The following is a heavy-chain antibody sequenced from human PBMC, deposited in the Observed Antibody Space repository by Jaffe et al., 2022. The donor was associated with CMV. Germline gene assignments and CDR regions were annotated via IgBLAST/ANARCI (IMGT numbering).Heavy chain of an antibody. Sequence: QVQLVQSGAEVKKPGSSVKVSCKASGGTFSSYAISWVRQAPGQGLEWMGGIIPIFGTANYAQKFQGRVTITADESTSTAYMELSSLRSEDTAVYYCARDRRRGLDYYYYGMDVWGQGTTVTVSS. CDR2: IIPIFGTA. CDR3: ARDRRRGLDYYYYGMDV. J-gene: IGHJ6*02. CDR1: GGTFSSYA. V-gene: IGHV1-69*01.